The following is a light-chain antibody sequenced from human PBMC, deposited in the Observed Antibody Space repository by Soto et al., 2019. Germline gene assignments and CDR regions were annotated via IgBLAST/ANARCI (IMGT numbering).Light chain of an antibody. CDR2: EVT. J-gene: IGLJ2*01. CDR3: SSYAGSNNVI. V-gene: IGLV2-8*01. CDR1: SSDVGGYNY. Sequence: QSALTQPPSASGSPGQSVAISCSGTSSDVGGYNYVSWYQQHPGKAPKLMLYEVTKRPSGVPDRFSGSKSGNTASLTVSGLQAEDGADYYCSSYAGSNNVIFGGGTKLTVL.